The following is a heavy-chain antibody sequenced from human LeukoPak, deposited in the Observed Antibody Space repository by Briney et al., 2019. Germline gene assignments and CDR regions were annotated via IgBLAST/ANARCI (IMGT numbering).Heavy chain of an antibody. D-gene: IGHD3-10*01. CDR2: IYYSGST. CDR3: ARDITMVRGVITN. Sequence: GSLRLSCAASGFTFSSYWMSWVRQAPGKGLEWIGSIYYSGSTYYNPSPKSRVTISVDTSKNQFSLKLSSVTAADTAVYYCARDITMVRGVITNWGQGTLVTVSS. CDR1: GFTFSSYW. V-gene: IGHV4-39*01. J-gene: IGHJ4*02.